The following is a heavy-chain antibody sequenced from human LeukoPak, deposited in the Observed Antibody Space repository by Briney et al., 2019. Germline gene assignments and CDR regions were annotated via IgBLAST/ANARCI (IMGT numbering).Heavy chain of an antibody. Sequence: GGSLRLSCAASGFTFSSYAMSWVRQAPGKGLEWASAISGSGGSTYYADSVKGRFTISRDNSKNTLYLQMNSLRAEDTAVYYCAKDPSYYDSSGPNFDYWGQGTLVTVSS. D-gene: IGHD3-22*01. CDR3: AKDPSYYDSSGPNFDY. V-gene: IGHV3-23*01. CDR2: ISGSGGST. J-gene: IGHJ4*02. CDR1: GFTFSSYA.